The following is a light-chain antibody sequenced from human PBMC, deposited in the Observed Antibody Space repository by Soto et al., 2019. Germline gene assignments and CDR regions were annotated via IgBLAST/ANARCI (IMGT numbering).Light chain of an antibody. Sequence: EIVLTKAPGTLPLSPGERATLSCRASQRVNANSLAWYQQKPGQAPSLLIYGASSRATGIPDRFIGSGSGTDFTLTISRLEPEDFAVYFCQQHGSSPFTFGPGTKVAI. CDR1: QRVNANS. J-gene: IGKJ3*01. V-gene: IGKV3-20*01. CDR2: GAS. CDR3: QQHGSSPFT.